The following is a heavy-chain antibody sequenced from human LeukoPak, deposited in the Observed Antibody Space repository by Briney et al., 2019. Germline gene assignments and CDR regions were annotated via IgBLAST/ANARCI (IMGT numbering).Heavy chain of an antibody. D-gene: IGHD1-1*01. Sequence: ALRLSCTAPGFALSDDAMPCTRPAPGKGLEWGGFIRSKAYGETADYAACVKGRFTISRDDSKDIANLQMNSLKTEDTAVYHCTRDRGAYNLYDYWGQGTLVTVSS. CDR3: TRDRGAYNLYDY. CDR2: IRSKAYGETA. CDR1: GFALSDDA. V-gene: IGHV3-49*03. J-gene: IGHJ4*02.